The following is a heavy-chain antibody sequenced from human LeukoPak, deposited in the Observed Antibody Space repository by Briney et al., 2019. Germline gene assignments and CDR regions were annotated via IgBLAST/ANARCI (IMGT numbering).Heavy chain of an antibody. V-gene: IGHV4-34*01. Sequence: PSETLSLTCAVYGGSFSGYYWSWIRQPPGKGLEWIGEINHSGSTNYNPSLKSRVTISVDTSKNQFSLKLSSVTAADTAVYYCARHGGKKYNWFDPWGQGTLVTVSS. D-gene: IGHD1-26*01. CDR3: ARHGGKKYNWFDP. CDR2: INHSGST. CDR1: GGSFSGYY. J-gene: IGHJ5*02.